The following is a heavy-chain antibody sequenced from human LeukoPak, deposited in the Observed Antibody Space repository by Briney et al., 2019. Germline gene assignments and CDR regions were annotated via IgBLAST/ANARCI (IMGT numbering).Heavy chain of an antibody. CDR2: IYTSGST. J-gene: IGHJ3*02. D-gene: IGHD1-26*01. CDR1: WRSKQSYY. V-gene: IGHV4-4*07. Sequence: SETLSLTCTVSWRSKQSYYSRWIRQPAGKGLEWIGRIYTSGSTNYNPSLKSRVTMSVDTAKNQFSLKLSSVTAADTAVYYCARDKRELRQVSAFDIWGQGTMVTVSS. CDR3: ARDKRELRQVSAFDI.